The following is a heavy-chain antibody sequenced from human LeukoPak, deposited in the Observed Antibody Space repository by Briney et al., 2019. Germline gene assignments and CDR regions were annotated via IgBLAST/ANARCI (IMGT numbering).Heavy chain of an antibody. CDR2: ISERGGST. V-gene: IGHV3-23*01. D-gene: IGHD2-21*02. Sequence: GGSLRLSCVVSGISLSNYAMTWVRQAPGKGLEWVSYISERGGSTTYADSVKGRFTISRDNAKNSFFLQMSSLRAEDTSVYYCVAGDWGARDSFDLWGRGTMVTVSS. CDR1: GISLSNYA. J-gene: IGHJ3*01. CDR3: VAGDWGARDSFDL.